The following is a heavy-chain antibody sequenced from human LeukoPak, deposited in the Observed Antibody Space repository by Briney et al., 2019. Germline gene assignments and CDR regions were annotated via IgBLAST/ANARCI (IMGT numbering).Heavy chain of an antibody. J-gene: IGHJ4*02. CDR1: GFTVSGNY. Sequence: GGSLRLSCAASGFTVSGNYMSWVRQAPGKGLECVAVIYSGGDTYYADSVKGRFTTSRDKSKNTLYLQMNSLRAEDTAVYYCARDYTRSYFDYWGQGTLVTVSS. CDR2: IYSGGDT. CDR3: ARDYTRSYFDY. V-gene: IGHV3-53*01.